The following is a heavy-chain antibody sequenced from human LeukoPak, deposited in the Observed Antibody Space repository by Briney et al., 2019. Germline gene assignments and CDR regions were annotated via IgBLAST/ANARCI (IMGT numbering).Heavy chain of an antibody. J-gene: IGHJ4*02. V-gene: IGHV4-59*01. CDR1: GVTINSYY. CDR2: IYYSGST. CDR3: ARAPHYGGYDRSFDY. Sequence: SETLSLTCTVSGVTINSYYWSWLPQPPGKGLEWMGYIYYSGSTNDNPSLKSRVTISVDTTKKQFSLQLSSVTAADTAVYFCARAPHYGGYDRSFDYWGQGTLVTVSS. D-gene: IGHD4-17*01.